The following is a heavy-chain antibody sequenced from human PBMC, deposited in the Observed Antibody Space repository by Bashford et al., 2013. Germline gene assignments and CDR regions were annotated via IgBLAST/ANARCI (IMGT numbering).Heavy chain of an antibody. V-gene: IGHV3-21*01. D-gene: IGHD5-18*01. CDR2: ISSSGSYI. CDR3: AHSVDTAVEEFDY. J-gene: IGHJ4*02. Sequence: VRQAPGKGLEWVSSISSSGSYIFYADSVKGRFTISRDNAKNSLYLQMNSLRAEDTAVYYCAHSVDTAVEEFDYWGQGTLVTVSS.